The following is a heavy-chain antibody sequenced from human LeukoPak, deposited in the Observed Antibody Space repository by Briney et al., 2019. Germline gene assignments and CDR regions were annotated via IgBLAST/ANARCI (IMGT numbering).Heavy chain of an antibody. D-gene: IGHD6-6*01. CDR3: AKGSSSSRPYYFDY. J-gene: IGHJ4*02. V-gene: IGHV3-23*01. CDR1: GFTFSSYV. Sequence: GGSLRLSCAASGFTFSSYVMSWVRQAPGKGLEWVPAISDNSVSTYYADSVKGRFTVSRDNSKNTLYLQMNSLRVEDTAVYFCAKGSSSSRPYYFDYWGQGTLVTVSS. CDR2: ISDNSVST.